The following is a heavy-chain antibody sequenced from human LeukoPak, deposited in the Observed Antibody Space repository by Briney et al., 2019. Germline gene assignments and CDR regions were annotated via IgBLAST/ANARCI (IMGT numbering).Heavy chain of an antibody. D-gene: IGHD5-18*01. Sequence: ASVKVSCKVSGYTLTELSMHWVRQAPGKGLEWMGGFDPEDGETIYAQKFQGRVTMTEDTSTDTAYMELSSLRSEDTAVYYCATAVDTAMVTYGGNGVSFDYWGQGTLVTVSS. J-gene: IGHJ4*02. CDR3: ATAVDTAMVTYGGNGVSFDY. CDR1: GYTLTELS. V-gene: IGHV1-24*01. CDR2: FDPEDGET.